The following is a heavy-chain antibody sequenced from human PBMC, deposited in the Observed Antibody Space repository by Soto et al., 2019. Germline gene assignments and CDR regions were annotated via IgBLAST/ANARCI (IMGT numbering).Heavy chain of an antibody. CDR2: ISGSGGST. V-gene: IGHV3-23*01. CDR1: GFTFSSYA. CDR3: AKYYDFWSGTPYFDY. D-gene: IGHD3-3*01. Sequence: GGSLRLSCAASGFTFSSYAMSWVRQAPGKGLEWVSAISGSGGSTYYADSVKGRFTISRDNSKNTLYLQMNSLRAEDTAVYYCAKYYDFWSGTPYFDYWGQGTLVTVSS. J-gene: IGHJ4*02.